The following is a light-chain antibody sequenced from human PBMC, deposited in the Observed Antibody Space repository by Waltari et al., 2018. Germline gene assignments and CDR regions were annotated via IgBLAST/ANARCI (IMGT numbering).Light chain of an antibody. J-gene: IGLJ3*02. CDR2: NND. V-gene: IGLV1-44*01. Sequence: QSVLTQPPSASGTPGQRVTMSCSGSNSNIGSNNVNWYHQVPGTAPKLLMYNNDPRPSGFPDRFSGSTSATSASLAISGLQSEDEADYFCEAWDDTLNGPVFGGGTKLTVL. CDR1: NSNIGSNN. CDR3: EAWDDTLNGPV.